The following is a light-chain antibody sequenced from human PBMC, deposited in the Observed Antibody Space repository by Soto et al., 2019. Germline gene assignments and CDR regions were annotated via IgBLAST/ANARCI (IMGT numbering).Light chain of an antibody. CDR1: SSNIGSNT. CDR2: SNN. CDR3: ASWDDRLNGVV. V-gene: IGLV1-44*01. Sequence: QSVLTQPPSASGTPGQRVTISCSGSSSNIGSNTVNWYQQLPGTAPKVLIYSNNKWPSGVPDRFSGFKSGTSASLAISGLQSEDEGDYYCASWDDRLNGVVFGGGTKLTVL. J-gene: IGLJ2*01.